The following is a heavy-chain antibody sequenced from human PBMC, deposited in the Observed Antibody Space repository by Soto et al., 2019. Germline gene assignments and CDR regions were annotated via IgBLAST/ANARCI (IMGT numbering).Heavy chain of an antibody. CDR1: GGSISSGGYY. J-gene: IGHJ5*02. CDR2: IYYSGTT. CDR3: ARTYSGSYSWFDP. V-gene: IGHV4-31*03. Sequence: QVQLQESGPGLVKPSQTLSLTCTVSGGSISSGGYYWSWIRQHPGKDLEWIGYIYYSGTTYYNPSLKSRVTISVDTSKNPFSLKLSSVTAADTAVYFCARTYSGSYSWFDPWGQGTLVTVSS. D-gene: IGHD1-26*01.